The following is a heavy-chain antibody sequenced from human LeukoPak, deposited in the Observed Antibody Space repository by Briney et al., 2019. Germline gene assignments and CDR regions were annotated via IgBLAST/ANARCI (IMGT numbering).Heavy chain of an antibody. CDR1: GGSISSGGYY. D-gene: IGHD3-10*01. CDR3: ARAGRGSGLYYYYYYGMDV. CDR2: IYYSGST. V-gene: IGHV4-31*03. Sequence: PSETLSLTCTVSGGSISSGGYYWSWIRQHPGKGLEWIGSIYYSGSTYYNPSLKSRVTISVDTSKSQFSLKLSSVTAADTAVYYCARAGRGSGLYYYYYYGMDVWGQGTTVTVSS. J-gene: IGHJ6*02.